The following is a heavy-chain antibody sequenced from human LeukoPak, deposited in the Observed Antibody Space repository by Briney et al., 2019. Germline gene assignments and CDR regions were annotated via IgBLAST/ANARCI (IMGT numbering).Heavy chain of an antibody. CDR2: ISSGSTYI. CDR3: ARDQGDYYETTGYYRPNYYGMDV. Sequence: GGSLRLSCAASGFTFSDYSINWVRQAPGKGLEWVSSISSGSTYIYYAESLKGRFTISRDNAKNSLYLQMNSLRAEDTAVYYCARDQGDYYETTGYYRPNYYGMDVWGQGTTITVSS. V-gene: IGHV3-21*01. J-gene: IGHJ6*02. D-gene: IGHD3-22*01. CDR1: GFTFSDYS.